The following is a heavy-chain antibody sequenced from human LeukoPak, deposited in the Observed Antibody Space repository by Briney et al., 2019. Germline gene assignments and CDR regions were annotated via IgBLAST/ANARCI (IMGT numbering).Heavy chain of an antibody. CDR2: ISSSSSTI. CDR3: ARGRSYDFWSGYGAGDAFDI. V-gene: IGHV3-48*01. D-gene: IGHD3-3*01. CDR1: GFTFSSYS. J-gene: IGHJ3*02. Sequence: GGSLRLSCAASGFTFSSYSMNWARQAPGKGLEWVSYISSSSSTIYYADSVKGRFTISRDNAKNSLYLQMNSLRAEDTAVYYCARGRSYDFWSGYGAGDAFDIWGQGTMVTVSS.